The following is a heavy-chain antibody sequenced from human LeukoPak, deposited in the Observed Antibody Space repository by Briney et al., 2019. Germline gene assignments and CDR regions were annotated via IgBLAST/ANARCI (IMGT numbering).Heavy chain of an antibody. CDR2: IKPDESER. CDR3: VRDYTYGSGPDYYDALDI. D-gene: IGHD2-2*02. CDR1: GFIFNDYW. J-gene: IGHJ3*02. V-gene: IGHV3-7*01. Sequence: GGSLRLSCAVSGFIFNDYWMAWVRQAPGKGLEWVANIKPDESERNYVDSVKGRVTISRGSAKNSVFLQTNSLGAEDTAVYYCVRDYTYGSGPDYYDALDIWGQGTMVTVSS.